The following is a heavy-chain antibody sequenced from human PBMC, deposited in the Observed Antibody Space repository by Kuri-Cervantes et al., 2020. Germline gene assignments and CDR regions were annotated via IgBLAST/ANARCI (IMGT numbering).Heavy chain of an antibody. D-gene: IGHD2-2*01. J-gene: IGHJ6*03. CDR2: INPNSGGT. CDR3: ALAASSTRRIHYYYYMDV. V-gene: IGHV1-2*02. Sequence: ASVKVSCKSSGYTFTGYYMHWVRQAPGQGLEWMGWINPNSGGTNYAQKFQGRVTMTRDTSISTAYMELSRLRSDDTAVYYCALAASSTRRIHYYYYMDVWGKGTTGT. CDR1: GYTFTGYY.